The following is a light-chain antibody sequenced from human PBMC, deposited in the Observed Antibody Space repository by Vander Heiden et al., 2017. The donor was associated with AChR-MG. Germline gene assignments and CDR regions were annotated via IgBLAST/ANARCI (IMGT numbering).Light chain of an antibody. Sequence: EIVLTQSPGTLSLSPGERAALSCRASQSVSSTYLAWYQQKPGQAPRLLIYGASSRAAGIPDRFSGSGSGTDFTLTINRLEPEDFAVYYCQQDGSSPQTFGQGTKVEIK. J-gene: IGKJ1*01. CDR1: QSVSSTY. CDR2: GAS. V-gene: IGKV3-20*01. CDR3: QQDGSSPQT.